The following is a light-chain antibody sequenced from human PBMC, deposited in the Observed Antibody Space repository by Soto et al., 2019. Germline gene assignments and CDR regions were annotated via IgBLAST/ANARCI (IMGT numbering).Light chain of an antibody. CDR3: QQYRSWPRT. V-gene: IGKV3-15*01. J-gene: IGKJ1*01. CDR2: GAS. Sequence: EIVLTPSPATLSLSPGERVTLSCRASQSVDINLAWYQQKPGQAPRLLIYGASTRATDMSGTFSGRGSGTEFTLTISNVRPEDFAVYYCQQYRSWPRTFGQGTKVDIK. CDR1: QSVDIN.